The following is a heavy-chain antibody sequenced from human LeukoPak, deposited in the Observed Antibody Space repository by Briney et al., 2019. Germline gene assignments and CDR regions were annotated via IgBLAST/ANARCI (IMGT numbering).Heavy chain of an antibody. Sequence: PGTSLRLSCAASGLTFNAIHWVRQAPGKGLEWVALTWYDGRNKYYADSVKGRFTISRDNSKDTLYLQMNSLRAEDTAVYYCAKDLDILTGYLVDYWGQGTLVTVSS. J-gene: IGHJ4*02. D-gene: IGHD3-9*01. CDR1: GLTFNA. CDR3: AKDLDILTGYLVDY. CDR2: TWYDGRNK. V-gene: IGHV3-33*06.